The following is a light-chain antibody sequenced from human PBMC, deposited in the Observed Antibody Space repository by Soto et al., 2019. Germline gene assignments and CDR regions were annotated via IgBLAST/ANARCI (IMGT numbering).Light chain of an antibody. J-gene: IGKJ1*01. CDR2: GAS. CDR3: QQYGSSPPGT. Sequence: EIVLTQSPGTLSLSPGERATLSCRASQSVSSSYLAWYQQKPGQAPRLLIYGASSRATRIPDRFSGSASGTDFNLTISRLEPEDCAVYYCQQYGSSPPGTFGQGTKVDIK. V-gene: IGKV3-20*01. CDR1: QSVSSSY.